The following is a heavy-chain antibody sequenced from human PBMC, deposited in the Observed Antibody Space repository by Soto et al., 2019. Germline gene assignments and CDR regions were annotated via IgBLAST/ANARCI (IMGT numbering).Heavy chain of an antibody. V-gene: IGHV1-69*12. CDR2: IIPMFGTA. D-gene: IGHD6-13*01. CDR1: GGTISSSA. Sequence: QVQLVQSGAEVKKPGSSVKVSCKASGGTISSSAISWVRQAPGQGLEWMGGIIPMFGTANYAQKFQGRVTITADESTNTAYMELSSLRSEDTAVYYCARGHSSSCYRRWYYYGMDVLGQGTTVTVSS. J-gene: IGHJ6*02. CDR3: ARGHSSSCYRRWYYYGMDV.